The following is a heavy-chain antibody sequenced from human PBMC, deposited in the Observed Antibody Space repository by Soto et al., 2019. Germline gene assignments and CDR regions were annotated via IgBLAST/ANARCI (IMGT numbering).Heavy chain of an antibody. CDR1: GGSISSGGYY. J-gene: IGHJ4*02. D-gene: IGHD1-1*01. CDR2: IYYSGST. Sequence: PSETLSLTCTVSGGSISSGGYYWSWIRQHPGKGLEWIGYIYYSGSTYYNPSLKSRVTISVDTSKNQFSLKLSSVTAADTAVYYCAKTGTTDVYFGYWGQGTLVTVSS. V-gene: IGHV4-31*03. CDR3: AKTGTTDVYFGY.